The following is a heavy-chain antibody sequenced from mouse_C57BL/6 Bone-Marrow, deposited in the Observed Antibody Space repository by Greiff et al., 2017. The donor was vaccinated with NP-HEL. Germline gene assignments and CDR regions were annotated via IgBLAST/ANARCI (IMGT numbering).Heavy chain of an antibody. CDR1: GYTFTSYW. V-gene: IGHV1-55*01. Sequence: QVQLQQPGAELVKPGASVKMSCKASGYTFTSYWITWVKQRPGQGLEWIGDIYPGSGSNNYNEKLQSKATLTVDTSSITAYMQLSSLTSEDSAVYYCARGGLLRRSYYAMDYWGQGTSVTVSS. CDR2: IYPGSGSN. CDR3: ARGGLLRRSYYAMDY. D-gene: IGHD1-2*01. J-gene: IGHJ4*01.